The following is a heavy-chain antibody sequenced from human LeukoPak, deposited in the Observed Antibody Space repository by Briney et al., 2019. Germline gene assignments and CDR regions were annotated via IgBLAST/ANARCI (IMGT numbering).Heavy chain of an antibody. V-gene: IGHV4-38-2*01. J-gene: IGHJ4*02. D-gene: IGHD2-2*01. Sequence: SETLSLTCDVSGYSISSGHYWGWIRQPPGKGLEYIGSIHHSGSTYHNPSLKSRVTISVDTSKDQFSLKLSSVTAADTAVYYCARRYCSSTSCYLDYWGQGILVTVSS. CDR3: ARRYCSSTSCYLDY. CDR1: GYSISSGHY. CDR2: IHHSGST.